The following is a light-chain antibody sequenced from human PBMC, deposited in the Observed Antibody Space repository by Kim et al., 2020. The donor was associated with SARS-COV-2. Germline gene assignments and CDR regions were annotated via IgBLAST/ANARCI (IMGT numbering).Light chain of an antibody. CDR3: QSADSTTSYLYV. V-gene: IGLV3-25*03. Sequence: GQTARITCSGDALAKEYVYWYQQKAGQAPVLLIYKDTERPSGIPERFSGSTSGTTVTLTISGVQADDEADYYCQSADSTTSYLYVFGSGTKVTVL. J-gene: IGLJ1*01. CDR2: KDT. CDR1: ALAKEY.